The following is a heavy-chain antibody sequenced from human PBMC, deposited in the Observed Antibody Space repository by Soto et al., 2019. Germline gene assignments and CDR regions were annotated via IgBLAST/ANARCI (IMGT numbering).Heavy chain of an antibody. V-gene: IGHV3-30-3*01. CDR3: ARTRNYIVATTPDH. CDR2: ISYDSTYK. CDR1: GFTFSNYA. Sequence: QVQLVESGGGVVQPGRSLRLSCAASGFTFSNYAIHWVRQAPGKGLEWVAAISYDSTYKYYADSVKGRFTISRDNSKDTLYLQMNSLRTEDTALYYCARTRNYIVATTPDHWGQGTLVTVSS. D-gene: IGHD5-12*01. J-gene: IGHJ4*02.